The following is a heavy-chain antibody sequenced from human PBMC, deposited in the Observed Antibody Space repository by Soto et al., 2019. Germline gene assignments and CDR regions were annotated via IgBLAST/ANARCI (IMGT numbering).Heavy chain of an antibody. CDR3: ARPYCTTARCYS. Sequence: PGESQKISCKGSGYNFTNHWIGWVRQMPGKGLEWMGIIYPGDSDTRYSPSFQGQVTISVDKSITTAYLQWTSLKASDTAMYYCARPYCTTARCYSWGQGTLVTVSS. D-gene: IGHD2-2*01. J-gene: IGHJ4*02. CDR1: GYNFTNHW. CDR2: IYPGDSDT. V-gene: IGHV5-51*01.